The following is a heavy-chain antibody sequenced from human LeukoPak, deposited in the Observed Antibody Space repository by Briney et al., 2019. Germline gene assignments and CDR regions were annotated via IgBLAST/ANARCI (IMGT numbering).Heavy chain of an antibody. Sequence: GGSLRLSCAASGFTFSSFALSWVRQAPGKGLEWVSSISGSGDSTYYMESVKGRFTISRDNSENTLYLQMNSLRADDTAVYYCAKCRSLSPAAAINYWGQGTLATVSS. CDR2: ISGSGDST. D-gene: IGHD2-2*01. CDR1: GFTFSSFA. CDR3: AKCRSLSPAAAINY. J-gene: IGHJ4*02. V-gene: IGHV3-23*01.